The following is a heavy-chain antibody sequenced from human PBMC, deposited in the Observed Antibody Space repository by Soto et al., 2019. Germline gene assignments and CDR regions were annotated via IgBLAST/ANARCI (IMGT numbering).Heavy chain of an antibody. CDR2: ISAYNGNT. Sequence: WASVKVSCKASGYTFTSYGISWVRQAPGQGLEWMGWISAYNGNTNYAQKLQGRVTMTTDTSTSTAYMELRSLRSDDTAVYYCARDPYTYDYGDYVHYFDYWGQGTLVTVSS. J-gene: IGHJ4*02. D-gene: IGHD4-17*01. V-gene: IGHV1-18*01. CDR1: GYTFTSYG. CDR3: ARDPYTYDYGDYVHYFDY.